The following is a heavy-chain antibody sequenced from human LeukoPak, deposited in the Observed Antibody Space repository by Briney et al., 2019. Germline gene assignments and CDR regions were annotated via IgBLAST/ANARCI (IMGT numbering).Heavy chain of an antibody. Sequence: GGSLRLSCAASGFTFSSDSMTWVRRAPGKGLEWVSTISGSGVSTFYADPVKGRFTISRDNAKNSLYLQMSSLRAEDTALYYCATHSYYYGSGSYPHYLDYWGQGTLVTVSS. CDR1: GFTFSSDS. J-gene: IGHJ4*02. CDR3: ATHSYYYGSGSYPHYLDY. D-gene: IGHD3-10*01. V-gene: IGHV3-23*01. CDR2: ISGSGVST.